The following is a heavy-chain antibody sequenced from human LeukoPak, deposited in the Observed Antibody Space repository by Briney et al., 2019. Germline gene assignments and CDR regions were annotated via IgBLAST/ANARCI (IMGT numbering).Heavy chain of an antibody. V-gene: IGHV3-23*01. CDR2: ISGSGGST. J-gene: IGHJ6*02. CDR1: GFTFSSYA. CDR3: AKTIPRDCSGGGCYFPGYYYGMDV. Sequence: GGSLRLSCAASGFTFSSYAMSWVHQAPGKGLEWVSAISGSGGSTYYADSVKGRFTISRDNSKNTLYLQMNSLRAEDTAVYYCAKTIPRDCSGGGCYFPGYYYGMDVWGQGTTVTVSS. D-gene: IGHD2-15*01.